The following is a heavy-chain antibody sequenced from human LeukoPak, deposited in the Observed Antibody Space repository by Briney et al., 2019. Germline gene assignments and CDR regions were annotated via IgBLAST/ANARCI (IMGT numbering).Heavy chain of an antibody. Sequence: SVKVSCKASGYTFTSYYMHWVRQAPGQGLEWMGGIIPIFVTANYAQKFQGRVTITADESTSTAYMELSSLRSEDTAVYYCAREDIVVVVAATYYYYGMDVWGQGTTVTVSS. V-gene: IGHV1-69*13. CDR3: AREDIVVVVAATYYYYGMDV. CDR1: GYTFTSYY. CDR2: IIPIFVTA. J-gene: IGHJ6*02. D-gene: IGHD2-15*01.